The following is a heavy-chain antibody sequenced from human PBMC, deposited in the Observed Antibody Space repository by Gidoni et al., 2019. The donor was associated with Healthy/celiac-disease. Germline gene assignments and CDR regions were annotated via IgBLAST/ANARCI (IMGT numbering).Heavy chain of an antibody. CDR3: AKDRGLTDYGDYYFDY. D-gene: IGHD4-17*01. CDR1: GCSVSCHG. Sequence: QVQPVESGGGVVQPGGTLRLLGAAEGCSVSCHGMHWVRQAPGKGLEWVAFIRYDGSNKYYADSVKGRFTISRDNSKNTLYLQMNSLRAEDTAVYYCAKDRGLTDYGDYYFDYWGQGTLVTVSS. V-gene: IGHV3-30*02. J-gene: IGHJ4*02. CDR2: IRYDGSNK.